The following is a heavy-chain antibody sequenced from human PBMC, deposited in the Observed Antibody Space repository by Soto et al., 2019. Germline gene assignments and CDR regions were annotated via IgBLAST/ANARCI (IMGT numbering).Heavy chain of an antibody. J-gene: IGHJ4*02. V-gene: IGHV3-30-3*01. CDR3: ARDEGSGWYWDYFDY. Sequence: QVQLVESGGGVVQPGRALRLSCAASGFTLSSYAMHWVRQAPGKGLEWVAVISYDGSNKYYADSVKGRFTISRDNSKNTLYLHMNSLGAEDTAVYYCARDEGSGWYWDYFDYWGQGTLVTVSS. CDR2: ISYDGSNK. D-gene: IGHD6-19*01. CDR1: GFTLSSYA.